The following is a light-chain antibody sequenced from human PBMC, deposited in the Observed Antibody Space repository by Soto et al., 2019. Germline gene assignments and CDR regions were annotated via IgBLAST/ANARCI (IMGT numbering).Light chain of an antibody. J-gene: IGKJ4*01. CDR3: EPRSNWRT. Sequence: EIVLTQSPATLSLSPGERATLSCRASQSVSSYLAWYQQKPGQAPRLLIYDASNRATGIPARFSGSGSGTDVTLTISSLEPEDCAVYECEPRSNWRTFGGGTKVESK. V-gene: IGKV3-11*01. CDR2: DAS. CDR1: QSVSSY.